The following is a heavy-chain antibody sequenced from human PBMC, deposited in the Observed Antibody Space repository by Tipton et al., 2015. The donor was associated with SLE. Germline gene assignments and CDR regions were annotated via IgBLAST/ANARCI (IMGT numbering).Heavy chain of an antibody. CDR1: GGSISSSNW. Sequence: TLSLTCAVSGGSISSSNWWSWVRQPPGKGLEWIGEIYHSGSTYYNPSLKSRVSISVDTSKNQFSLKLSSVTAADTAVYYCARIGQWLIQGYFDLWGRGTLVTVSS. CDR3: ARIGQWLIQGYFDL. CDR2: IYHSGST. V-gene: IGHV4-4*02. J-gene: IGHJ2*01. D-gene: IGHD6-19*01.